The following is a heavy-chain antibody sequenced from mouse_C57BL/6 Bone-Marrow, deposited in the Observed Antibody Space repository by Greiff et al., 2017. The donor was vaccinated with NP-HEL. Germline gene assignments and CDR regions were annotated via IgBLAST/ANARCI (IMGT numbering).Heavy chain of an antibody. V-gene: IGHV1-5*01. CDR1: GYTFTSYW. J-gene: IGHJ1*03. CDR2: IYPGNSDT. Sequence: EVKLKESGTVLARPGASVKMSCKTSGYTFTSYWMHWVKQRPGQGLEWIGAIYPGNSDTSYNQQFKGKAKLTAVTSASTAYMELSSLTDEDSAVYCATRVNWDGYFDVWGTGTTVTVSS. D-gene: IGHD4-1*01. CDR3: TRVNWDGYFDV.